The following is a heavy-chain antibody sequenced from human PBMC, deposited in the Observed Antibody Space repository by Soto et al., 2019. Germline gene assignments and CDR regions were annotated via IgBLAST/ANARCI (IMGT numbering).Heavy chain of an antibody. CDR3: ARGIRGKYGMDV. V-gene: IGHV3-74*01. J-gene: IGHJ6*02. D-gene: IGHD3-10*01. CDR2: INGDGSST. CDR1: GFTFSDYW. Sequence: EVQLVESGGGLVQPGGSLGLSCATSGFTFSDYWIHWVRQAPGKGLVWVSRINGDGSSTDYADSVKGRFTISRDNAENTVYLQMNSLSAEDTAVYYCARGIRGKYGMDVWGHGTTITVSS.